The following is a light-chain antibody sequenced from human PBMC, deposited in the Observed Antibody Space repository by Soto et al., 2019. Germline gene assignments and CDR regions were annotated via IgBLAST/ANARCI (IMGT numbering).Light chain of an antibody. Sequence: VLTQPASVSGSPGQSITISCTGTSSDVGGYNYVSWYQQHPGKAPKLIIYEVSDRPSGVSTRFSGSKSGNSASLTISGLQAEDEADYYCTSYTTSSTLSYVFGTGTKVTVL. J-gene: IGLJ1*01. CDR2: EVS. CDR3: TSYTTSSTLSYV. CDR1: SSDVGGYNY. V-gene: IGLV2-14*01.